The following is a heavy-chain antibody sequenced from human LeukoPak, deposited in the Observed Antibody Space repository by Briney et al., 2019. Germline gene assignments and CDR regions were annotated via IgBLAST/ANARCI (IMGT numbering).Heavy chain of an antibody. Sequence: GGSLRLSRAASGFTLSSFEMNWVRQAPGKGLEWVSLISGDGVSTFYPDSVKGRFSISRDNSKNSLSLEMNSLRTEDTAMYYCARESGKFDYWGQGTLVAVSS. CDR3: ARESGKFDY. V-gene: IGHV3-43*02. J-gene: IGHJ4*02. CDR1: GFTLSSFE. CDR2: ISGDGVST.